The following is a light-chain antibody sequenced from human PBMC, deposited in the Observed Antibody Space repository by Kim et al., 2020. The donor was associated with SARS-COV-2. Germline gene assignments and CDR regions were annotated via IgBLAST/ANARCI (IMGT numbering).Light chain of an antibody. Sequence: GQSITISCTGTSSDVGGYNYVSWYQQHPGKAPKLMIYDVGNRPSGVSNRFSGSKSGNTASLTISGLQAEDEADYCCSSYTSSSTVVFGGGTQLTVL. CDR3: SSYTSSSTVV. CDR2: DVG. CDR1: SSDVGGYNY. V-gene: IGLV2-14*03. J-gene: IGLJ2*01.